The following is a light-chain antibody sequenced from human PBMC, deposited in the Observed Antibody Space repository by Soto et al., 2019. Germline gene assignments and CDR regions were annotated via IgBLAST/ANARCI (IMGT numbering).Light chain of an antibody. Sequence: DIQMTQSPSSVSASIGDTVTITCRASQDINIYLNWYQQKPGEVPRLLIYSASTLHSGVPSRFTGSRSEADFTLTIRSLQPEDFATYYCQHGYVAPHTFGQGTKVDIK. CDR3: QHGYVAPHT. J-gene: IGKJ2*01. V-gene: IGKV1-39*01. CDR2: SAS. CDR1: QDINIY.